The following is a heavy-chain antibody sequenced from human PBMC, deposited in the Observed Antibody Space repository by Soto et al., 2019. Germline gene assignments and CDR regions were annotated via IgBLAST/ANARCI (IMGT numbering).Heavy chain of an antibody. CDR1: GYTFTSYD. Sequence: QVPLVQSGAEVKKPGASVKVSCKASGYTFTSYDINWVRQATGQGLEWMGWMNPNSGNTGYAQKFQGRVTMTRNTSISTAYMELSSLRSEDTAVYYCARGRVPYGDDAFDIWGQGTMVTVSS. J-gene: IGHJ3*02. CDR3: ARGRVPYGDDAFDI. CDR2: MNPNSGNT. D-gene: IGHD4-17*01. V-gene: IGHV1-8*01.